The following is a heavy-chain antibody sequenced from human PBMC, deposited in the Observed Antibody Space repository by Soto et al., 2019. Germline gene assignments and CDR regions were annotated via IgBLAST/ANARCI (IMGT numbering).Heavy chain of an antibody. CDR2: IYWDDDK. V-gene: IGHV2-5*02. CDR1: GFSLTTRPVG. Sequence: QITLKESGPTLVKPTQTLTLTCTFSGFSLTTRPVGVGWIRQPPGQALEWLALIYWDDDKRYNPSLKTRATITSDTSKNQVVLTMTNIDPVDTATYYCAHRRLYNGAWNEGTFDYWGQGALVTVSS. J-gene: IGHJ4*02. CDR3: AHRRLYNGAWNEGTFDY. D-gene: IGHD1-1*01.